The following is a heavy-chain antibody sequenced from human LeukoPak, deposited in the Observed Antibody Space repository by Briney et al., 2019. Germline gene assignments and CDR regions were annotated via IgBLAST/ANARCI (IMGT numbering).Heavy chain of an antibody. V-gene: IGHV4-39*01. CDR3: ASPGSGYYYAAD. Sequence: SQTLSLTCTVSGGSLTSTSSFLGWIRQSPGTSLEWIGSISYPARTYYNPSLKTRITMSLDASKNQFSLRLDSVTAADTALYFCASPGSGYYYAADWGQGTLVTVSS. J-gene: IGHJ4*02. D-gene: IGHD3-22*01. CDR2: ISYPART. CDR1: GGSLTSTSSF.